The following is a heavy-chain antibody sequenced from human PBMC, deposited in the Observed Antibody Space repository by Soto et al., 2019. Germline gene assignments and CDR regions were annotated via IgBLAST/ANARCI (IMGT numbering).Heavy chain of an antibody. J-gene: IGHJ4*02. CDR1: GFTFSSYG. CDR3: AKDLNWNSYFDY. V-gene: IGHV3-30*18. D-gene: IGHD1-7*01. Sequence: GGSLRLSCAASGFTFSSYGMHWVRQAPGKGLEWVAVISYDGSNKYYADSVKGRFTISRDNSKNTLYLQMNSLRAEDTAVYYCAKDLNWNSYFDYWGQGTLVTVSS. CDR2: ISYDGSNK.